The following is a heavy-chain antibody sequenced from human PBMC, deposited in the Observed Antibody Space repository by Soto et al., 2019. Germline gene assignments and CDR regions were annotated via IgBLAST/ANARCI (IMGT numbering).Heavy chain of an antibody. V-gene: IGHV4-31*03. CDR1: GGSISSGGYY. CDR2: IYYSGST. Sequence: PSETLSLTCTVSGGSISSGGYYWSWIRQHPGKGLEWIGYIYYSGSTYSNPSLKSRVTISVDTSKNQFSLKLSSVTAADTAVYYCATIQSSSWTGYYYYGMDVWGQGTTVTVSS. D-gene: IGHD6-13*01. J-gene: IGHJ6*02. CDR3: ATIQSSSWTGYYYYGMDV.